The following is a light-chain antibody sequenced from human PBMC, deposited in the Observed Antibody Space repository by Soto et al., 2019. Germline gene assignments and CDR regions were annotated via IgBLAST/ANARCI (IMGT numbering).Light chain of an antibody. V-gene: IGKV3-11*01. CDR1: QSVCTY. J-gene: IGKJ2*01. CDR3: QQRSNG. CDR2: GAS. Sequence: EIVLTQSPATLYLSPGERATLSCRASQSVCTYLVWYQQKPGQAPRLLIYGASNRATGIPARFSGSGSGTDFSLTIGNLEPEDFAVYYCQQRSNGFGQGTKLEIK.